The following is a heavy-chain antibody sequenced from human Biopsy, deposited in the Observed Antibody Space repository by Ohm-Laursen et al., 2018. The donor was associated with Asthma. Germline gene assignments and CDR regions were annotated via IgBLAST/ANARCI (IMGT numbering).Heavy chain of an antibody. J-gene: IGHJ4*02. CDR1: GFTFSHYN. CDR2: ITDTSRYI. V-gene: IGHV3-21*01. CDR3: AKDRVAGGSYYFDY. Sequence: SLRLSCTASGFTFSHYNMNWVRQAPGKGLEWVSSITDTSRYIKYADSVKGRFTISRDNSKNMVYLQMNSLRPEDTAVYYCAKDRVAGGSYYFDYWGQGSLVSVSS. D-gene: IGHD3-16*01.